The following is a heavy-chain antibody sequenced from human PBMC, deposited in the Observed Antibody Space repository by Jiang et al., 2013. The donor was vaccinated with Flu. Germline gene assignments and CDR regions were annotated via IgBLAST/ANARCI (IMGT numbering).Heavy chain of an antibody. CDR1: GGTFSSYA. CDR3: ARDVVQGNDYYYYGMDV. CDR2: IIPILGIA. D-gene: IGHD2-21*01. Sequence: QSGAEVKKPGSSVKVSCKASGGTFSSYAISWVRQAPGQGLEWMGRIIPILGIANYAQKFQGRVTITADKSTSTAYMELSSLRSEDTAVYYCARDVVQGNDYYYYGMDVWGKGTTVTVSS. V-gene: IGHV1-69*04. J-gene: IGHJ6*04.